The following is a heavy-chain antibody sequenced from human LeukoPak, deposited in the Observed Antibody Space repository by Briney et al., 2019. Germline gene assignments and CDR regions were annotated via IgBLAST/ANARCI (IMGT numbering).Heavy chain of an antibody. CDR2: IYHSGST. CDR3: ARQATVVERGFDY. D-gene: IGHD3-22*01. J-gene: IGHJ4*02. Sequence: KSSETLSLTCTVSGYSISSGYYWGWIRQPPGKGLEWIGSIYHSGSTYYNPSLKSRVTISVDTSKNQFSLKLSSVTAADTAVYYCARQATVVERGFDYWGQGTLVTVSS. CDR1: GYSISSGYY. V-gene: IGHV4-38-2*02.